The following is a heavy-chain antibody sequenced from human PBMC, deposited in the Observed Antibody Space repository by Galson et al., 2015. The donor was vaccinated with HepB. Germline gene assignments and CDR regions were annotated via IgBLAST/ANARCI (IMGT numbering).Heavy chain of an antibody. D-gene: IGHD6-19*01. V-gene: IGHV1-58*02. CDR2: IVVGSGNT. Sequence: SVKVSCKASGFTFTSSAMQWVRQARGQRLEWIGWIVVGSGNTNYAQKFQERVTITRDMSTSTAYMELSSLRSEDTAVYYCARAHLPALIAVAGTGMDYWGQGTLVTVSS. CDR3: ARAHLPALIAVAGTGMDY. J-gene: IGHJ4*02. CDR1: GFTFTSSA.